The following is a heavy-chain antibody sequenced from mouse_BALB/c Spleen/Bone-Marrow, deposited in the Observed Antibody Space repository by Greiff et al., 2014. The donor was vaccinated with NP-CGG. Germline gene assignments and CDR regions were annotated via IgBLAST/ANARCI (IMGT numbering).Heavy chain of an antibody. CDR2: IYPGSGGT. J-gene: IGHJ2*01. V-gene: IGHV1-77*01. CDR1: GYTFTDYN. CDR3: ATGTDY. D-gene: IGHD3-1*01. Sequence: QVQLKQSGPELVKPGASVKMSCKASGYTFTDYNISWVKQSTGKGLEWIGEIYPGSGGTNYNEKFKGKATLTVDKSSNTAYMQPNSLTSEDSAVYYCATGTDYWGQGTTLTVSS.